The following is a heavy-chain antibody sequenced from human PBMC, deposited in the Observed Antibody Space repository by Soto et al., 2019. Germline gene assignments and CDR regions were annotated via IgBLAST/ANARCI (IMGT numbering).Heavy chain of an antibody. D-gene: IGHD2-15*01. J-gene: IGHJ4*02. CDR2: ISWNSGSI. V-gene: IGHV3-9*01. CDR1: GFTFDDYA. CDR3: AKAGRSVVVAATDY. Sequence: GGSLRLSCAASGFTFDDYAMHWVRQAPGKGLEWVSGISWNSGSIGYADSVKGRFTISRDNAKNSLYLQMNSLRAEDTALYYCAKAGRSVVVAATDYWGQGTLVTVSS.